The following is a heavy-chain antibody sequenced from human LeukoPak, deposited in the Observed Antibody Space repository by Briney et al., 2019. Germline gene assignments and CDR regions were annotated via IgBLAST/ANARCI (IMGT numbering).Heavy chain of an antibody. CDR1: GFTVSTYA. V-gene: IGHV3-23*01. Sequence: GGSLRLSCAASGFTVSTYAMSWVRQAPGMGLQLVSAIDIGGGTTYSADSVKGRFTISRDNYKNTLYLQINSLRAEDTAVYYCAKFSPYGDVGYWGQGTLVTVSS. J-gene: IGHJ4*02. CDR3: AKFSPYGDVGY. D-gene: IGHD4-17*01. CDR2: IDIGGGTT.